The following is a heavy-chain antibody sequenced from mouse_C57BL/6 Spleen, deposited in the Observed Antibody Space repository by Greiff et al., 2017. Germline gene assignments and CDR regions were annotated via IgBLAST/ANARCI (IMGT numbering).Heavy chain of an antibody. Sequence: QVQLQQPGAELVKPGASVKMSCKASGYTFTSYWITWVKQRPGQGLEWIGDICPGNGSTNYNGKFKSKATLTVDTSSSTAYMQLSSLTSEDSAVNYCARPDSGEWGQGTTLTVSS. J-gene: IGHJ2*01. D-gene: IGHD1-3*01. CDR3: ARPDSGE. CDR2: ICPGNGST. V-gene: IGHV1-55*01. CDR1: GYTFTSYW.